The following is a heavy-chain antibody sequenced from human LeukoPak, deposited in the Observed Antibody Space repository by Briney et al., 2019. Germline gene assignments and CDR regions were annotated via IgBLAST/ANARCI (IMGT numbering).Heavy chain of an antibody. CDR3: ARRVKGIAAATGAYIWFDP. V-gene: IGHV3-74*01. Sequence: PGGSLRLSCAASGFIFSSYWMHWVRQAPGKGLVWVSRINSDGSSTSYADSVKGRFTISRDNAKNTLYLQMNSLRAEDTAVYYCARRVKGIAAATGAYIWFDPWGQGTLVTVSS. CDR1: GFIFSSYW. D-gene: IGHD6-13*01. CDR2: INSDGSST. J-gene: IGHJ5*02.